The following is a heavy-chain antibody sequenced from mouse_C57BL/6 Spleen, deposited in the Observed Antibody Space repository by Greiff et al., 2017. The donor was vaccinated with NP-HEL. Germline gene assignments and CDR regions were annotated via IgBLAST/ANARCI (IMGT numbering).Heavy chain of an antibody. CDR3: ARRGTVVTPLAY. J-gene: IGHJ3*01. CDR1: GFNIKDYY. V-gene: IGHV14-2*01. Sequence: VHVKQSGAELVKPGASVKLSCTASGFNIKDYYMHWVKQRTEQGLEWIGRIDPEDGETKYAPKFQGKATITAETSSNTAYLQLSSLTSEDTAVYYGARRGTVVTPLAYWGQGTLVTVAA. D-gene: IGHD1-1*01. CDR2: IDPEDGET.